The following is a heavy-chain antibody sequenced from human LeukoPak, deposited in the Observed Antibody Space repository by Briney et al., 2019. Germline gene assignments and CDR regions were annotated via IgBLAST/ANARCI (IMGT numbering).Heavy chain of an antibody. D-gene: IGHD6-13*01. CDR1: GGSFSGYY. J-gene: IGHJ6*03. V-gene: IGHV4-34*01. Sequence: NPSETLSLTCAVYGGSFSGYYWSWIRQPPGKGLEWIGEINHSGSTNYNPSLKSRVTILVDTSKNQFSLKLSSVTAADTAVYFCARGRVSSSTWYSTYYYYFYMDVWGKGTTVTVSS. CDR2: INHSGST. CDR3: ARGRVSSSTWYSTYYYYFYMDV.